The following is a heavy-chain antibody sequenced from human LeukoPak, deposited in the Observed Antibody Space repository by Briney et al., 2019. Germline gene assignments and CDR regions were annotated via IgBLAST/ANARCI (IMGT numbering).Heavy chain of an antibody. Sequence: PSETLSLTCTVSGGSISSSSYYWGWIRQPAGKGLEWIGRIYISGNTNYNPSLKSRVTISVDTSKNQFSLKLSSVTAADTAMYYCARVSSGNYYVLDYWGQGTLVTVSS. CDR1: GGSISSSSYY. D-gene: IGHD3-10*01. V-gene: IGHV4-61*02. J-gene: IGHJ4*02. CDR2: IYISGNT. CDR3: ARVSSGNYYVLDY.